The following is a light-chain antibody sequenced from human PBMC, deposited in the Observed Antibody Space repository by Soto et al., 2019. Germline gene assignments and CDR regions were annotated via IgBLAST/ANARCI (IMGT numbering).Light chain of an antibody. CDR3: SSYTSSSTSVV. V-gene: IGLV2-14*01. CDR2: EVS. Sequence: QSALTQPASVSGSPEQSITISCTGTSSDVGGYKYVSWYQQLPGRAPKLIMSEVSNRPSGVSDRFTGSKSGNTASLTISGLQTEDEGDYYCSSYTSSSTSVVFGGGTKLTVL. J-gene: IGLJ2*01. CDR1: SSDVGGYKY.